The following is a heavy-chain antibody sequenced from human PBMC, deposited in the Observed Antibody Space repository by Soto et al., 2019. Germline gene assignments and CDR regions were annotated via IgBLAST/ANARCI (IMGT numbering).Heavy chain of an antibody. Sequence: GGSLRLSCAASGFTFSSYGMHWVRQAPGKGLEWVAVISYDGSNKYYADSVKGRFTISRDNSKNTLYLQMNSLRAEDTAVYYCAKIAADNLDYWGQGTLVTVSS. CDR3: AKIAADNLDY. CDR2: ISYDGSNK. V-gene: IGHV3-30*18. J-gene: IGHJ4*02. CDR1: GFTFSSYG. D-gene: IGHD6-13*01.